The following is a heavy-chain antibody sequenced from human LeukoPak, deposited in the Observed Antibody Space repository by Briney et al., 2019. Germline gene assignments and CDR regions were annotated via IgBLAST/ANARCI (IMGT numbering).Heavy chain of an antibody. D-gene: IGHD1-14*01. J-gene: IGHJ5*02. Sequence: SVKVSCKASGGTFSSYAISWVRQAPGQGLEWMGGIIPIFGTANYAQKFQGRVTITTDESTSTAYMELSSLRSEDTAVYYCARSRPGGGGFDPWGQGTLVTVSS. CDR2: IIPIFGTA. CDR3: ARSRPGGGGFDP. CDR1: GGTFSSYA. V-gene: IGHV1-69*05.